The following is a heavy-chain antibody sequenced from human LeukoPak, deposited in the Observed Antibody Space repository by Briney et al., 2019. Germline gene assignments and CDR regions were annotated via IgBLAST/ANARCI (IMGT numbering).Heavy chain of an antibody. CDR3: ARLAQSGSYFDY. D-gene: IGHD1-26*01. CDR1: GYSFTSYW. J-gene: IGHJ4*02. Sequence: GESLKISCKGSGYSFTSYWIAWVRHMPRKGLEWMGIIYPGDSESRYSPSFQGQVTISADKSISTAYLQWSSLKASDTAMYYCARLAQSGSYFDYWGQGTLVTVSS. CDR2: IYPGDSES. V-gene: IGHV5-51*01.